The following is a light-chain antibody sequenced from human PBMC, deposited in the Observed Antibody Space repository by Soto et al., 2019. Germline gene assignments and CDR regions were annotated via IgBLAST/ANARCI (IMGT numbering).Light chain of an antibody. CDR1: SXDVGGYNY. CDR2: EVS. V-gene: IGLV2-8*01. Sequence: QSALTQPHSASGSPGQSVTICCTGTSXDVGGYNYVSWYQQHPGKAPKLMIYEVSKRPSGVPDRFSGSKSGNTASLTVSGLQAEDEADYYCSSYAGSNIYVFGTGTKVTVL. J-gene: IGLJ1*01. CDR3: SSYAGSNIYV.